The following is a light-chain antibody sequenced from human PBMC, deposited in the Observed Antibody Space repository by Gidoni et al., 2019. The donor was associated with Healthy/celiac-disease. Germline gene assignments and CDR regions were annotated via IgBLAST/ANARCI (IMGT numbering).Light chain of an antibody. CDR1: QSVSSSH. CDR2: GAS. CDR3: QQYGSSPLWT. Sequence: EIVLTQSPGTLSLSPGESATLSCRASQSVSSSHLAWYQQKPGQSPRLLICGASTSASGTPDMFSGSGSGRVFTLTISRLEPEDFAVYYCQQYGSSPLWTFGQGTKVEIK. V-gene: IGKV3-20*01. J-gene: IGKJ1*01.